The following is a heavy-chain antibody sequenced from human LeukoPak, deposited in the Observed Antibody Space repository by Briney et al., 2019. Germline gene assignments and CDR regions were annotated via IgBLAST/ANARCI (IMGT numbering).Heavy chain of an antibody. CDR3: AKDLGGYGLTTVVTPGAFDI. J-gene: IGHJ3*02. CDR1: GFTFSSYA. Sequence: GRSLRLSCAASGFTFSSYAMNWVRQAPGKGLKGVSGISVSGGSTYYADSVKGRFTIYRDNSKITLYLQMSSLRAEDTAVYYCAKDLGGYGLTTVVTPGAFDIWGQGTMVTVSS. V-gene: IGHV3-23*01. D-gene: IGHD4-23*01. CDR2: ISVSGGST.